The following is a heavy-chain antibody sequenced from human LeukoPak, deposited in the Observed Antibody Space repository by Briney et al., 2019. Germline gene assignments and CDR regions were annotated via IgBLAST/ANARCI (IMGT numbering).Heavy chain of an antibody. J-gene: IGHJ4*02. Sequence: GGSLRLSCAAPGFTFDDYAMHWVRQAPGKGLEWVSGISWNSGSIGYADSVKGRFTISRDNAKNSLYLQMNSLRAEDTALYYCAKGIRWLQFDFLDYWGQGTLVTVSS. CDR3: AKGIRWLQFDFLDY. D-gene: IGHD5-24*01. V-gene: IGHV3-9*01. CDR2: ISWNSGSI. CDR1: GFTFDDYA.